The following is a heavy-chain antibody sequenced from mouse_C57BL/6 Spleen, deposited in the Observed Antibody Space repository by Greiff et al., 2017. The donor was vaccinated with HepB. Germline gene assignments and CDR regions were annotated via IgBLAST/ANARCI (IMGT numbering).Heavy chain of an antibody. CDR2: ISSGSSTI. V-gene: IGHV5-17*01. D-gene: IGHD1-1*01. J-gene: IGHJ2*01. CDR3: ARPGDYGSSYFYFDY. Sequence: EVQGVESGGGLVKPGGSLKLSCAASGFTFSDYGMHWVRQAPEKGLEWVAYISSGSSTIYYADTVKGRFTISRDNAKNTLFLQMTSLRSEDTAMYYCARPGDYGSSYFYFDYWGQGTTLTVSS. CDR1: GFTFSDYG.